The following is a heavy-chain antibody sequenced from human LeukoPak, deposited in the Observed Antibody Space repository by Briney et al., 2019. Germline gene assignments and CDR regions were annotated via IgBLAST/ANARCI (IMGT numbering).Heavy chain of an antibody. CDR2: INPSVGST. V-gene: IGHV1-46*01. CDR1: GYTFTSYY. D-gene: IGHD2-21*02. J-gene: IGHJ4*02. Sequence: ASVKVSCKASGYTFTSYYMHWVRQAPGQGLEWMGIINPSVGSTSYAQKFQGRVTMTRDMSTSTVYMELSSLRSEDTAVYYCARSLTGAYCGGDCYSFDHWGQGTLVTVSS. CDR3: ARSLTGAYCGGDCYSFDH.